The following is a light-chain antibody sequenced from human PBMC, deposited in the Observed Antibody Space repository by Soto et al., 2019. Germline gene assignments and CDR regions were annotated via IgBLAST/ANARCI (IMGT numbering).Light chain of an antibody. CDR2: GAS. CDR3: QQYNNWPPWT. CDR1: QSVSTN. J-gene: IGKJ1*01. V-gene: IGKV3-15*01. Sequence: ETVMTQSAVTLSVSLGERATLSCRASQSVSTNLAWYQQKPGQAPRLLIYGASTRATGITARFSGSGSGTEFTLTISSLQSEDFAVYYCQQYNNWPPWTFGQGTKVEIK.